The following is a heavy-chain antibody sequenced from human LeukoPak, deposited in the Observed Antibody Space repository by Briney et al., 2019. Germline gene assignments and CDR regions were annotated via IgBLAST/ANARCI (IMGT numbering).Heavy chain of an antibody. D-gene: IGHD6-6*01. V-gene: IGHV1-2*02. CDR1: GYTFTGYY. Sequence: ASVKVSCKASGYTFTGYYMHWVRQAPGQGLEWRGWINPNSGGTNYAQKFQGRVTMTRDTSISTAYMELSMLRSDDTAVYYCARVSIAARRGGGNWFDPWGQGTLVTVSS. J-gene: IGHJ5*02. CDR3: ARVSIAARRGGGNWFDP. CDR2: INPNSGGT.